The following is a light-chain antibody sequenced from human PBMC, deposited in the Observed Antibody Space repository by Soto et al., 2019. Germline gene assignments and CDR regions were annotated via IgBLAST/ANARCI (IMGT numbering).Light chain of an antibody. CDR3: SSYTGTSTKL. V-gene: IGLV2-14*03. CDR1: SSDVGGYDY. J-gene: IGLJ2*01. Sequence: QSALTQPASVSGLPGQSITISCTGTSSDVGGYDYVFWYQQHPGKAPKLMIYDVSSRPSGVSNRFSGSKSGNTASLTISGLQPEDEADYYCSSYTGTSTKLFGGGTKLTVL. CDR2: DVS.